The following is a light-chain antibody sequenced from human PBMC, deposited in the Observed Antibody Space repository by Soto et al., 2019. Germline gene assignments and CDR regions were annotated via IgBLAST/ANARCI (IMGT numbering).Light chain of an antibody. V-gene: IGKV1-12*01. CDR2: AAS. CDR1: QGISSW. Sequence: DIQMTQSPSSVSASVGDRVTITCRASQGISSWLAWYQQKPGKAPKLLNYAASRVQSGVPSRFRGSGAGTDVTLTISSQQPEDLATYYCQQANSFPPSFGGGTKVEIK. J-gene: IGKJ4*01. CDR3: QQANSFPPS.